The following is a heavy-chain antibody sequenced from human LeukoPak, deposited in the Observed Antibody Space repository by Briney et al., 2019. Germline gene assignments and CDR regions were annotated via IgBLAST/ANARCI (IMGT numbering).Heavy chain of an antibody. CDR3: ARDYPYWYFDL. D-gene: IGHD3-10*01. CDR1: GGSFSGYY. Sequence: PSETLSLTCAVYGGSFSGYYWSWIRQPPGKGLEWIGEINHSGSTNYNPSLKSRVTISVDTSKNQFSLKLSSVTAADTAVYYCARDYPYWYFDLWGRGTLVTVSS. V-gene: IGHV4-34*01. J-gene: IGHJ2*01. CDR2: INHSGST.